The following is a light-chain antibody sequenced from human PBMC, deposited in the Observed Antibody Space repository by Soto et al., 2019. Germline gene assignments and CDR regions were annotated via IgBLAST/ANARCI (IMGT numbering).Light chain of an antibody. Sequence: DIQMTQYPYTLYASVGERVTISCRASQSVNNWLAWYQRKPGKAPKLLIHDASTLESGIPSRFSGSGSGTEFTLTISSLQPDDFATYYCQQYNSYWTFGQGTKVDIK. CDR2: DAS. CDR3: QQYNSYWT. J-gene: IGKJ1*01. V-gene: IGKV1-5*01. CDR1: QSVNNW.